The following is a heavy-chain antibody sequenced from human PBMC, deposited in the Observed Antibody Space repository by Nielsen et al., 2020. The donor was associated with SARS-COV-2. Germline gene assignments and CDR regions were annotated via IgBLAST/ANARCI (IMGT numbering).Heavy chain of an antibody. Sequence: GESLKISCAASGFTFNIYAMAWVRRAPGRGLEWVSGTSASGGSTYYADSVKGRFSISRDNSRNTLYLQMNSLRVEDTAIYFCAKDDVVRGDAYDIWGQGTAVTVSS. CDR1: GFTFNIYA. V-gene: IGHV3-23*01. D-gene: IGHD3-10*01. CDR3: AKDDVVRGDAYDI. J-gene: IGHJ3*02. CDR2: TSASGGST.